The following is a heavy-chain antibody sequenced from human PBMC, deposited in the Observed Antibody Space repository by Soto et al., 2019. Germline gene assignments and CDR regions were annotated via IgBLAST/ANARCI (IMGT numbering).Heavy chain of an antibody. CDR1: GGSISSGGSY. J-gene: IGHJ4*02. V-gene: IGHV4-30-4*01. D-gene: IGHD2-2*01. Sequence: SETLSLTCTVSGGSISSGGSYWGWIRQPPGKGLEWIGYIYYSGNTILNPSLRSRVTLSVDTSKNQFSLNLSSVTAADSAVYYCVRYCSTTKCPFDYWGQGTLVTVSS. CDR3: VRYCSTTKCPFDY. CDR2: IYYSGNT.